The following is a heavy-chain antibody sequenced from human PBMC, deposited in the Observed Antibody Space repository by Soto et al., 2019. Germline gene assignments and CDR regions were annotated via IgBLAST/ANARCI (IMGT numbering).Heavy chain of an antibody. CDR2: ISWNSGSI. CDR1: GFTFDDYA. V-gene: IGHV3-9*01. J-gene: IGHJ4*02. Sequence: EVQLVESGGGLVQPGRSLRLSCAASGFTFDDYAMHWVRQAPGKGLEWVSGISWNSGSIGYADSVKGRFTISRDNVKNSLYLQMNSLRAEDTALYYCAKANYDSSGYLPFDYWGQGTLVTVSS. CDR3: AKANYDSSGYLPFDY. D-gene: IGHD3-22*01.